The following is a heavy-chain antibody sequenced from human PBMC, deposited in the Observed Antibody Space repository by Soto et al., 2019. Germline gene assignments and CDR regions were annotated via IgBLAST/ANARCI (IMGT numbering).Heavy chain of an antibody. J-gene: IGHJ4*02. CDR3: ASPQGVAARAYDY. CDR2: IIPILGIA. D-gene: IGHD6-6*01. V-gene: IGHV1-69*02. Sequence: SVKVSCKASGGTFSSYTISWVRQAPGQGLELMGRIIPILGIANYAQKFQGRVTITADKSTSTAYMELSSLRSEDTAVYYCASPQGVAARAYDYWGQGTLVTVSS. CDR1: GGTFSSYT.